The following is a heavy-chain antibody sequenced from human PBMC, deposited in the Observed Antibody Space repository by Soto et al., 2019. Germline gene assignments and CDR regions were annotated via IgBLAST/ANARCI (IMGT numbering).Heavy chain of an antibody. J-gene: IGHJ4*02. CDR2: IKSKTDGGTT. CDR1: GFTFNNAW. CDR3: TTDTGIAVAGTGFDY. D-gene: IGHD6-19*01. Sequence: GGSLRLSCAASGFTFNNAWMSWVRQAPGKGLEWVGRIKSKTDGGTTDYAAPVKGRFTISRDDSKNTLYLQMNSLKTEDTAVYYCTTDTGIAVAGTGFDYWGQGTLVTVSS. V-gene: IGHV3-15*01.